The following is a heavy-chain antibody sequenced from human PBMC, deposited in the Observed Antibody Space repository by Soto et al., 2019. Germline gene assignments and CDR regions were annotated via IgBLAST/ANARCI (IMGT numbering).Heavy chain of an antibody. J-gene: IGHJ6*02. V-gene: IGHV3-23*01. CDR1: GFSFSTYP. CDR3: AKILSTVTTYYYGMDA. D-gene: IGHD4-17*01. CDR2: ISGSGDKT. Sequence: PGGSLRLSCAASGFSFSTYPMVWVRQAPGKRLEAVSSISGSGDKTYYKDSVNGRFTISRDNSKNTVDLQMNSLRHEDTAVYYCAKILSTVTTYYYGMDAWGQGTTVTVSS.